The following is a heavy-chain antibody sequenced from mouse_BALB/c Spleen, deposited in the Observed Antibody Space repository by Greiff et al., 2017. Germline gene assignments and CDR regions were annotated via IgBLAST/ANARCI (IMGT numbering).Heavy chain of an antibody. J-gene: IGHJ2*01. CDR1: GFTFSSYT. CDR3: TSVYYYGRSAVDY. Sequence: EVKLMESGGGLVKPGGSLKLSCAASGFTFSSYTMSWVRQTPEKRLEWVATISSGGSYTYYPDSVKGRFTISRDNAKNTLYLQMSSLKSEDTAMYYCTSVYYYGRSAVDYWGQGTTLTVSA. CDR2: ISSGGSYT. V-gene: IGHV5-6-4*01. D-gene: IGHD1-1*01.